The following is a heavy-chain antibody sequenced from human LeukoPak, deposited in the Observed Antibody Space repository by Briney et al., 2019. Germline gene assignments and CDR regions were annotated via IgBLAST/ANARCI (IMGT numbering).Heavy chain of an antibody. CDR3: ARLYSSSPEDDY. Sequence: ASVKVSCKASGYTFTGYYMHWVRQAPGQGLEWMGWINPNSGGTNYAQKFQGRVTMTRDTSISTAYMELSRLRSDDTAVYYCARLYSSSPEDDYWGQGSLVTVSS. D-gene: IGHD6-6*01. V-gene: IGHV1-2*02. CDR2: INPNSGGT. J-gene: IGHJ4*02. CDR1: GYTFTGYY.